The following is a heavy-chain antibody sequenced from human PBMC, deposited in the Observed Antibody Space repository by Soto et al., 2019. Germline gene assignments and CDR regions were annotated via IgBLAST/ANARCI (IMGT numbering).Heavy chain of an antibody. CDR1: SGSISTYS. D-gene: IGHD2-21*02. V-gene: IGHV4-59*01. J-gene: IGHJ4*02. Sequence: PSETLSLTCTVSSGSISTYSWNWIRQPPGKGLDWVGYISDIGTTNYNPSLQSRVTISVDTSKNQFSLKLSSVTAADTAVYYCAREPRQGDRIYYFDYWGPGALVTVSS. CDR3: AREPRQGDRIYYFDY. CDR2: ISDIGTT.